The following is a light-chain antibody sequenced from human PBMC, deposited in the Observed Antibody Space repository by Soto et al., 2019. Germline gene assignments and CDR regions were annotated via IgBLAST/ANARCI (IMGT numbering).Light chain of an antibody. Sequence: DIKLTHSPSTLSPSVGERATIPSGASRSIISWLPWYQQKPGKAPRLLIYKASSLESGVPSRFSGSGSGTEFTLTISSLQPDDFATYYCQQYNSLRTFGQGTKVEIK. CDR3: QQYNSLRT. J-gene: IGKJ1*01. CDR2: KAS. V-gene: IGKV1-5*03. CDR1: RSIISW.